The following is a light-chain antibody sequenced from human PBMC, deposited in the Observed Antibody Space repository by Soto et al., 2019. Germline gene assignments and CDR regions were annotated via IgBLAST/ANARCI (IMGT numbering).Light chain of an antibody. J-gene: IGKJ4*01. Sequence: DIQMTQSPSTLSASVGDRVTITCRASQSISSWLAWYQQKPGKAPKLPIYKASSLESGVPSRFSGSGSGTEITLTISSLQPEDVATYYCQYLNSFPLSCGGGAKVDIK. V-gene: IGKV1-5*03. CDR2: KAS. CDR1: QSISSW. CDR3: QYLNSFPLS.